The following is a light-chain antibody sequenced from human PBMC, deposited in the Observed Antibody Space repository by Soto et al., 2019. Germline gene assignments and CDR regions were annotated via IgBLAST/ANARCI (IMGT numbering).Light chain of an antibody. CDR3: SSYTACSTL. CDR2: DVT. Sequence: QSALTQPASVSGSPGQSITISCTGNSSDIGGNNYVSWYQQHPGKAPKLMIYDVTNRPSGVSNRFSGSKSGNTASLTISGIQAEDEADYYCSSYTACSTLFGGGTKLTVL. V-gene: IGLV2-14*03. J-gene: IGLJ2*01. CDR1: SSDIGGNNY.